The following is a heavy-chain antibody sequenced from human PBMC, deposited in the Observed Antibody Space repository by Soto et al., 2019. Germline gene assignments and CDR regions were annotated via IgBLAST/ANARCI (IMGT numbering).Heavy chain of an antibody. Sequence: HPGGSLRLSCAASGFTFSSYAMSWVRQAPGKGLEWVSAISGSGGSTYYADSVKGRFTISRDSSKNTLYLQMNSLRAEDTAVYYCAKDKLQWLLPLGAFDIWGQGTMVTVSS. D-gene: IGHD6-19*01. CDR3: AKDKLQWLLPLGAFDI. CDR2: ISGSGGST. J-gene: IGHJ3*02. CDR1: GFTFSSYA. V-gene: IGHV3-23*01.